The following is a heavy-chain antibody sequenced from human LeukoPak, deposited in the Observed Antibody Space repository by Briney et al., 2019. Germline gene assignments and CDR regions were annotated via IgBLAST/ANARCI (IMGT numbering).Heavy chain of an antibody. Sequence: ASVKVSCKASGYTFTSYDINWVRQATGQGLEWMGRIIPIFGIANYAQKFQGRVTITAGKSTSIAYMELSSLRSEDTAVYYCARVGADTYYYYYYGMDVWGQGTTVTVSS. D-gene: IGHD1-26*01. CDR3: ARVGADTYYYYYYGMDV. CDR1: GYTFTSYD. J-gene: IGHJ6*02. V-gene: IGHV1-69*04. CDR2: IIPIFGIA.